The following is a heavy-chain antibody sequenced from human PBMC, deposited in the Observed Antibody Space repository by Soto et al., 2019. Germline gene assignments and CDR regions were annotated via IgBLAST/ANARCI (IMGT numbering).Heavy chain of an antibody. CDR2: ISHSGTTI. J-gene: IGHJ4*02. Sequence: PGGSLRLSXAASGFNFNDYEMTWVRQAPGKGLEWVSYISHSGTTISYADSVKGRFTISRDNAKNSLYLQMDSLRAEDTAVYYCARDSDSDFWGQGTLVTVSS. D-gene: IGHD5-18*01. CDR1: GFNFNDYE. CDR3: ARDSDSDF. V-gene: IGHV3-48*03.